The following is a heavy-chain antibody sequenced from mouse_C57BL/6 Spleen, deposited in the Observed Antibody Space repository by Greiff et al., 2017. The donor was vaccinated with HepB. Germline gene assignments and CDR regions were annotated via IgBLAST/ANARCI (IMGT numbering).Heavy chain of an antibody. CDR1: GFTFSSYA. J-gene: IGHJ2*01. CDR2: ISDGGSYT. CDR3: ARTYGNYVYYFDH. Sequence: DVQLVESGGGLVKPGGSLKLSCAASGFTFSSYAMSWVRQTPEKRLEWVATISDGGSYTYYPDNVKGRFTISRDNAKNNLYLQMSHLKSEDTAMYYCARTYGNYVYYFDHWGHRTTLTVS. D-gene: IGHD2-10*02. V-gene: IGHV5-4*01.